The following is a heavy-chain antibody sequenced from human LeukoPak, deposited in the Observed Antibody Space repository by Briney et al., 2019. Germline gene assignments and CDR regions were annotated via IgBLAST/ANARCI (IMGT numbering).Heavy chain of an antibody. D-gene: IGHD1-26*01. V-gene: IGHV4-4*07. CDR2: IHTSGTT. J-gene: IGHJ3*02. CDR1: GGSISSNY. CDR3: AGGFSVRGGAFDI. Sequence: SETLSLTCTVSGGSISSNYWTWIRQPAGKGLEWIGRIHTSGTTNYNPSLKSRVTISVDTSKNQFSLKLSSVTAADTAVYYCAGGFSVRGGAFDIWGQGTMVTVSS.